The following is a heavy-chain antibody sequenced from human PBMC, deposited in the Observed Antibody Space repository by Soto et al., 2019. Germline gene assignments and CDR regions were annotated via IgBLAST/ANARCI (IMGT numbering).Heavy chain of an antibody. CDR3: DRRIALSGKAGAPGD. D-gene: IGHD6-13*01. V-gene: IGHV4-4*02. CDR1: RGSVSSNNW. CDR2: IYQTGTT. J-gene: IGHJ4*02. Sequence: QVQLQESGPGLVKPSGTLSLTCGVSRGSVSSNNWWTWVRQPPGKGLEWIGEIYQTGTTNYNPSLQSRGTISLDKSNNHFSLKLNSMTAADTAVYYCDRRIALSGKAGAPGDWGQGTLVIVSS.